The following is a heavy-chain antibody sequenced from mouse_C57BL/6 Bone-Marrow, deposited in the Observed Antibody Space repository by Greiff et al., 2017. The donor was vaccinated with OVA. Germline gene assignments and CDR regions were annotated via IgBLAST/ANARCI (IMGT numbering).Heavy chain of an antibody. CDR3: ARMGLLLYYYAMDD. Sequence: EVKLMESGPGLVKPSQSLSLTCSVTGYSITRGYYWNWIRQFPGNKLEWMGYISYDGSNNYNPSLKNRISITRDTSKNQFFLKLNSVTTEDTATYYCARMGLLLYYYAMDDWGQGTSVTVSS. CDR2: ISYDGSN. V-gene: IGHV3-6*01. J-gene: IGHJ4*01. D-gene: IGHD2-3*01. CDR1: GYSITRGYY.